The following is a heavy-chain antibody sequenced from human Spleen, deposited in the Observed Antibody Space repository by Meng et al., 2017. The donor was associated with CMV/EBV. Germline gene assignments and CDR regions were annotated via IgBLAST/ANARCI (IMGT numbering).Heavy chain of an antibody. J-gene: IGHJ6*02. CDR3: ARLLGDWNYVPV. Sequence: SVKVSCKASGGTFSSYAISWVRQAPGQGLEWMGEIIPIFGTANYAQKFQGRVTITTEESTSTAYMELSSLRSEDTAVYYCARLLGDWNYVPVWGQGTTVTVSS. CDR1: GGTFSSYA. D-gene: IGHD1-7*01. CDR2: IIPIFGTA. V-gene: IGHV1-69*05.